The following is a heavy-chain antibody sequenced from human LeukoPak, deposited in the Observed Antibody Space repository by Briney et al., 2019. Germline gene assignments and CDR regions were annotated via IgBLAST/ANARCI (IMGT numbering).Heavy chain of an antibody. CDR1: GGTFSSYA. D-gene: IGHD3-16*02. V-gene: IGHV1-69*06. Sequence: SVKVSCKASGGTFSSYAISWVRQAPGQGLEWMGGIIPIFGTANYAQKFQGRVTITADKSTSTAYMELSSLRSEDTAVYYCARDKSPMITFGGVVVPDAFDIWGQGTMVTVSS. J-gene: IGHJ3*02. CDR3: ARDKSPMITFGGVVVPDAFDI. CDR2: IIPIFGTA.